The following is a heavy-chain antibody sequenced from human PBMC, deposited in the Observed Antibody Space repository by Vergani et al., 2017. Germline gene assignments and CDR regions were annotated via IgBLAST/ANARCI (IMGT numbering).Heavy chain of an antibody. CDR1: CGSFSGYY. J-gene: IGHJ4*02. V-gene: IGHV4-34*01. D-gene: IGHD2-2*01. CDR2: INHSGST. Sequence: QVQLQQWGAGLLKPSETLSLTCAVYCGSFSGYYWSWIRQPPGKGLVWIGEINHSGSTNYNPSLKSRVTISVDTSKNQFSLKLSSVTAADTAVYYCARGYCSSTSCSFRYWGQGTLVTVSS. CDR3: ARGYCSSTSCSFRY.